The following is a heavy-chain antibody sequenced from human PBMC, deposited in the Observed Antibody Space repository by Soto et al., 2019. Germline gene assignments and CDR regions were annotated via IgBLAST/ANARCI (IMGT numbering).Heavy chain of an antibody. CDR3: ARDGGGYRNWFDP. Sequence: SETLSLTCTVSGGSISSFCYYWSWIRQHPGKGLEWIGYIYYSGSTYYNPSLKSRVTISVDTSKNQFSLKLSSVTAADTAVYYCARDGGGYRNWFDPWGQGTLVTVSS. D-gene: IGHD5-12*01. J-gene: IGHJ5*02. CDR1: GGSISSFCYY. CDR2: IYYSGST. V-gene: IGHV4-31*03.